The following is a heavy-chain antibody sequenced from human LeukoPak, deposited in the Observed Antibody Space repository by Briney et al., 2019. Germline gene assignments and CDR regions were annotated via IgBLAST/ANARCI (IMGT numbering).Heavy chain of an antibody. Sequence: SVKLSCKASGGTFSSYAISWVRQAPGQGPEWMGGIIPIFLTPNYAQKFQGRVTITTDESTSTAYMELSSLRSEDTAVYYCARGLAPVPAAAYYYYYMDVWGKGTTVTVSS. CDR2: IIPIFLTP. D-gene: IGHD2-2*01. CDR1: GGTFSSYA. V-gene: IGHV1-69*05. J-gene: IGHJ6*03. CDR3: ARGLAPVPAAAYYYYYMDV.